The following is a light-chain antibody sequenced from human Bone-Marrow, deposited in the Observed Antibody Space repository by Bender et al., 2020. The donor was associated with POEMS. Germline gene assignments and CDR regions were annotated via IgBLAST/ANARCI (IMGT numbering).Light chain of an antibody. CDR1: SSDVGAYKY. CDR3: CSYAGDSHV. CDR2: DVS. J-gene: IGLJ1*01. Sequence: QSALTQPPSVSGSPGQSITISCTGSSSDVGAYKYVSWYQQHPGRAPKLIIYDVSNRPSGVSYRFSGSKSGNTASLTISGLQAEDEADYYCCSYAGDSHVFGTGTRLTVL. V-gene: IGLV2-14*03.